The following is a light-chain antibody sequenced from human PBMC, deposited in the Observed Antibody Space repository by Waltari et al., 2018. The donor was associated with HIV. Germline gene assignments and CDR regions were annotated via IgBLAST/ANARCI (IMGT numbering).Light chain of an antibody. CDR3: QSYDSRQSGFWV. CDR1: SPNLMAGYD. CDR2: DNT. V-gene: IGLV1-40*01. Sequence: QSVLTQPPSVSGAPRQRATIPCPGSSPNLMAGYDVHWYQQHPGTAPKLLIYDNTNRRPGVFDRCSGSKTGTSAALAITGLQAEDEADYYCQSYDSRQSGFWVFGGGTTLTVL. J-gene: IGLJ3*02.